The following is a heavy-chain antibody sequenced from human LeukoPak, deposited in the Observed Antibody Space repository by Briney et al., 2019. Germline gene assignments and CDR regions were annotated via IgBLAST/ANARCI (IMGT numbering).Heavy chain of an antibody. CDR2: INPSGGST. CDR1: GYTFTSYY. V-gene: IGHV1-46*01. Sequence: GASVKVSCKASGYTFTSYYMHWVRQAPGQGLEWMGIINPSGGSTNYAQKFQGRVTITRDTSASTAYMELSSLRSEDVAVYYCARARRSGIGYYYMDVWGKGTTVTVSS. J-gene: IGHJ6*03. D-gene: IGHD6-25*01. CDR3: ARARRSGIGYYYMDV.